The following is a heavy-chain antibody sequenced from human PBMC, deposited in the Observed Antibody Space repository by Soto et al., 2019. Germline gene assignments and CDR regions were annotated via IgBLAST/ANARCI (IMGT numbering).Heavy chain of an antibody. V-gene: IGHV1-46*01. CDR1: GYSFSNNY. J-gene: IGHJ5*02. D-gene: IGHD7-27*01. CDR3: ARGGSNWGWWFDP. Sequence: ASVKVSCKAYGYSFSNNYVVWVRQAPGQGLEWMGVINPAGGSTSYAQKFQDRVTMTRDMSTSTVYLDLISLRSDDTAVFYCARGGSNWGWWFDPWGQGTLVTVSS. CDR2: INPAGGST.